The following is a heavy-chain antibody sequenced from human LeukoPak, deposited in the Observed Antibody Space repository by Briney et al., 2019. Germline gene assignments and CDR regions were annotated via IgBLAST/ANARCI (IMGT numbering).Heavy chain of an antibody. J-gene: IGHJ5*02. Sequence: GASVKVSCKSSGYTFTGYYMHWVRQAPGQGLEWMGGINPNSGGTNYAQKFQGRVTMTRDTSISTAYMELSRLRSDDTAVYYCARDDDCSSTSCSYWFDPWGQGTLVTVSS. CDR2: INPNSGGT. CDR1: GYTFTGYY. D-gene: IGHD2-2*01. CDR3: ARDDDCSSTSCSYWFDP. V-gene: IGHV1-2*02.